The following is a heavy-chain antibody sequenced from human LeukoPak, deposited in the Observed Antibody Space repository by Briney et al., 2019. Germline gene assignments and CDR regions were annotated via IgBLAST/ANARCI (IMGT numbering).Heavy chain of an antibody. D-gene: IGHD3-3*01. V-gene: IGHV3-21*01. CDR3: ARVPGGLEWADFDY. CDR1: GFTFSTHS. Sequence: GGSLRLSCAASGFTFSTHSMNWVRQAPGKGLESASCISSSSSDIKYADSVKGRFTISRDNAKNSLYLQLSSLRAEDTAVYYCARVPGGLEWADFDYWGQGTLVTVSS. J-gene: IGHJ4*02. CDR2: ISSSSSDI.